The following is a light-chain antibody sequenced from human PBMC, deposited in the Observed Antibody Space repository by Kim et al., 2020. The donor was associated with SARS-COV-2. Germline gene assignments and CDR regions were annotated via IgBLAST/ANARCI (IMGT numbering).Light chain of an antibody. CDR1: QGISSY. CDR2: AAS. CDR3: QQYYSYPGT. V-gene: IGKV1-8*01. Sequence: AIRMTQSPSSFSASTGDRVTITCRASQGISSYLAWYQQKPGKAPKLLIYAASTLQSGVPSRFSGSRSGTDFTLTISCLQSEDFATYYCQQYYSYPGTFGQGTKLEI. J-gene: IGKJ2*01.